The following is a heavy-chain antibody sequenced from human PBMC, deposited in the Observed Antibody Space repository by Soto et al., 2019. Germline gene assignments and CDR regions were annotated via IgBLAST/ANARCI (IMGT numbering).Heavy chain of an antibody. D-gene: IGHD3-3*01. V-gene: IGHV2-5*02. J-gene: IGHJ4*02. CDR3: AHRVLRTVFGLVTTTAIYFDF. CDR2: IYWDDDK. Sequence: QITLNESGPTQVKPRQTLTLTCTFSGFSLTTSGVGVGWIRQSPGKAPEGLALIYWDDDKRYSPSPKSRLTITQDTSKTQVVLPLADLDPADTATYYCAHRVLRTVFGLVTTTAIYFDFWGQGTPVAVSS. CDR1: GFSLTTSGVG.